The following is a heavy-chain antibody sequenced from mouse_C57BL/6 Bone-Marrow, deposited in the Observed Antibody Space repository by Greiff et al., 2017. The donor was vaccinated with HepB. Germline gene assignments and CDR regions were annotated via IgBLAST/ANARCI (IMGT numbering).Heavy chain of an antibody. D-gene: IGHD1-1*01. V-gene: IGHV1-54*01. Sequence: QVQLQQSGAELVRPGPSVKVSCKASGYAFTNYLIEWVKQRPGQGLEWIGVINPGSGGTNYNEKFKGKATLTADKSSSTAYMQLSSLTSEDSAVYFCARENYYGSRCAMDYWGQGTSVTVSS. CDR3: ARENYYGSRCAMDY. J-gene: IGHJ4*01. CDR1: GYAFTNYL. CDR2: INPGSGGT.